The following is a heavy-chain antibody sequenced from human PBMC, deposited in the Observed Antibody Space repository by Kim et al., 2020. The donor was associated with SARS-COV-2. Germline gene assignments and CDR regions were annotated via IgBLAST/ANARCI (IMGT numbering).Heavy chain of an antibody. CDR2: IYYSGST. D-gene: IGHD2-15*01. J-gene: IGHJ2*01. CDR1: GGSISSSSYY. V-gene: IGHV4-39*01. Sequence: SETLSLTCTVSGGSISSSSYYWGWLRQPPGQGLEWIGSIYYSGSTYYTPSLKSRVTISVDTSKNQFSLKLSSVTAAATAVYYCASHRRASFVAALPLYF. CDR3: ASHRRASFVAALPLYF.